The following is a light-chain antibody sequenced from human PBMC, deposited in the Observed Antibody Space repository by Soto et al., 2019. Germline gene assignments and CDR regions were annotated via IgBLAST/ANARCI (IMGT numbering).Light chain of an antibody. CDR1: TSNIENNY. Sequence: QSVLTQPPSVSAAPGQKVTISCSGSTSNIENNYVSWYQQLPGTAPKLLIYENNERPSGIPDRFSGSKSGTSATLGITGLQTGDEADYYCGTWDDSLNGPWVFGGGTKLTVL. J-gene: IGLJ3*02. V-gene: IGLV1-51*02. CDR2: ENN. CDR3: GTWDDSLNGPWV.